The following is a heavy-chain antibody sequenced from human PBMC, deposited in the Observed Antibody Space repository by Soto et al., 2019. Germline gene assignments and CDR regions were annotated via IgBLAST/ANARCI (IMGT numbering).Heavy chain of an antibody. CDR1: GFTVSSNY. V-gene: IGHV3-53*04. Sequence: GGSLRLSCAASGFTVSSNYMSWVRQAPGKGLEWVSVIYSGGSTYYADSVKGRFTISRHNSKNTLYLQMNSLRAEDTAVYYCARAGGSYFQSYYGMDVWGQGTTVTV. CDR3: ARAGGSYFQSYYGMDV. J-gene: IGHJ6*02. D-gene: IGHD1-26*01. CDR2: IYSGGST.